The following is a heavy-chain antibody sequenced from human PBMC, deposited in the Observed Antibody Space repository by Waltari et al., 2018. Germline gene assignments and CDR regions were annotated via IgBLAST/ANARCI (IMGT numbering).Heavy chain of an antibody. J-gene: IGHJ6*02. V-gene: IGHV4-39*01. Sequence: QLQLQESGPGLVKPSETLSLTCTVSGCSISSSSYYWGWIRQPPGKGLEWIGSIYYSGSTYYNPSLKSRVTISVDTSKNQFSLKLSSVTAADTAVYYCARRKVPYYYGMDVWGQGTTVTVSS. CDR2: IYYSGST. CDR1: GCSISSSSYY. CDR3: ARRKVPYYYGMDV.